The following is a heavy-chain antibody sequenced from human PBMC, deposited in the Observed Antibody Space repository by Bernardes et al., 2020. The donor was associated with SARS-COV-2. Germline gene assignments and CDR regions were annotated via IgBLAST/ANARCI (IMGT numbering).Heavy chain of an antibody. D-gene: IGHD2-21*01. CDR1: GYTFSDYY. CDR2: VSPKRGAP. Sequence: SVKVSCTASGYTFSDYYTHWLRQVPGHGLEWMGWVSPKRGAPNHAQKFQGRVTMTRDTSISTDYMELSRLRSDDTAVYYCARTFYYDRGGDSLFDLWGQGTPVTVSS. V-gene: IGHV1-2*02. CDR3: ARTFYYDRGGDSLFDL. J-gene: IGHJ4*02.